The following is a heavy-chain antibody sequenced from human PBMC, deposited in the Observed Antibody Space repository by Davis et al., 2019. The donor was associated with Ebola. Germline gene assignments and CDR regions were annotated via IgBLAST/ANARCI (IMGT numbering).Heavy chain of an antibody. CDR1: ADSINEYY. V-gene: IGHV4-59*01. J-gene: IGHJ5*02. Sequence: PGGSLRLSCSVSADSINEYYRAWIRQPPGKGLEWIGNVYHSGNTNYNPSLKSRVTIPIDTSKKQFSLHLRSVGSADTALYFCARDMGIAGTGEYDPWGQGTLVTVSS. CDR3: ARDMGIAGTGEYDP. D-gene: IGHD6-13*01. CDR2: VYHSGNT.